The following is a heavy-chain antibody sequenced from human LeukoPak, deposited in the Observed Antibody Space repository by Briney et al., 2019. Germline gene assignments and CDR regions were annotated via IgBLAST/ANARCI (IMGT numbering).Heavy chain of an antibody. J-gene: IGHJ4*02. V-gene: IGHV3-48*01. Sequence: PGGSLRLSCAASGFTFSSYSMNWVRQAPGKGLEWVSYISSSSSTIYYADSVKGRFTISRDNAKNSLYLQMNSLRAEDTAVYYCARDSGVVRPHWDYWGQGTLVTVSS. CDR1: GFTFSSYS. CDR2: ISSSSSTI. D-gene: IGHD3-3*01. CDR3: ARDSGVVRPHWDY.